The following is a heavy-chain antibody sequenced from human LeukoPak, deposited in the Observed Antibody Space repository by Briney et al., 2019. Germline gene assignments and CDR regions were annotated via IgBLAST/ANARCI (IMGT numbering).Heavy chain of an antibody. CDR1: GFTVSSNY. CDR3: AKDRETYYDFWSAPLGLDDY. CDR2: IYSGGST. V-gene: IGHV3-53*01. J-gene: IGHJ4*02. Sequence: PGRSLRLSCAASGFTVSSNYMSWVRQAPGKGLEWVSVIYSGGSTYYADSVKGRFTISRDNSKNTLYLQMNSLRAEDTAVYYCAKDRETYYDFWSAPLGLDDYWGQGTLITVSS. D-gene: IGHD3-3*01.